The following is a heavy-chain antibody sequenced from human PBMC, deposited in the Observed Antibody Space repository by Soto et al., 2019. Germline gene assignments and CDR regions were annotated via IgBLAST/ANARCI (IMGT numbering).Heavy chain of an antibody. CDR2: ISAYNGNT. J-gene: IGHJ3*02. D-gene: IGHD3-22*01. Sequence: QVQLVQSGAEVKKPGTSVKVSCKASGYTFTSYGISWVRQAPGQGLEWMGWISAYNGNTNYAQKLQGRVTMTTDTSTITAYMELRSLRFDDTAVYYCARDGSSYYDSSVGDAFDIWGQGTMVTVSS. V-gene: IGHV1-18*01. CDR1: GYTFTSYG. CDR3: ARDGSSYYDSSVGDAFDI.